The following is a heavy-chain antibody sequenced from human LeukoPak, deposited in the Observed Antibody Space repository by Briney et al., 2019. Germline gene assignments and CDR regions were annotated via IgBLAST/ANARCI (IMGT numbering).Heavy chain of an antibody. Sequence: SETLSLTCTVSGGSINSSSSYYWGWIRQPPGKGLEWIGSIYYSGRTYYNPSLKSRATISVDTSRNQFSLKLTSVTAADTAVYYCATTTIRLGYWGQGTLVTVSS. CDR3: ATTTIRLGY. V-gene: IGHV4-39*07. CDR2: IYYSGRT. J-gene: IGHJ4*02. D-gene: IGHD1-26*01. CDR1: GGSINSSSSYY.